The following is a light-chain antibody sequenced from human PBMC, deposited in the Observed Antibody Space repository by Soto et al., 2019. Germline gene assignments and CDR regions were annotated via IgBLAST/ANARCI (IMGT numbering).Light chain of an antibody. Sequence: QSALTQPASVSGSPGQSITISCTGTSSDVGSHKLVSWYQQHPGRAPKLMIYEAFKRPSGVSDRFSGSKSGNTASLTISGLRAEDESEYYSCSYAGSTTCVFGGGTTLTVL. J-gene: IGLJ3*02. V-gene: IGLV2-23*01. CDR2: EAF. CDR1: SSDVGSHKL. CDR3: CSYAGSTTCV.